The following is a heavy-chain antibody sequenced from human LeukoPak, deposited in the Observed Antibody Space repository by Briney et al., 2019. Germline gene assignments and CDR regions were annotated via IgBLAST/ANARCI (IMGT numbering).Heavy chain of an antibody. V-gene: IGHV3-48*03. J-gene: IGHJ4*02. CDR1: GFTFSSYE. CDR2: TSSGGGTT. CDR3: ARDAGVVPVGY. D-gene: IGHD2-2*01. Sequence: GGSLRLSCAASGFTFSSYEMNWVRQAPGKGLEWVAYTSSGGGTTYYADSVKGRFTISRDNAKNSLYLQMNSLRAEDTAVYYCARDAGVVPVGYWGQGTLVTVSS.